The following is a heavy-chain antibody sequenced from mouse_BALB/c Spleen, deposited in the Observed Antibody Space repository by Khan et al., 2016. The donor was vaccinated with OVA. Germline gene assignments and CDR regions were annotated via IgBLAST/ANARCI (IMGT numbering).Heavy chain of an antibody. CDR2: IFPGTGTT. D-gene: IGHD2-1*01. Sequence: VQLQQSGAEVVKPGASVKLSCKTTGYTFTSYWIQWIEQRPGQGLGWIGQIFPGTGTTYYNENFKGKATLTVDTSSSTAYMQLSSLTSEDSAVYFCARGYFGNYDFVYWGQGTLVTVSP. V-gene: IGHV1S132*01. CDR3: ARGYFGNYDFVY. J-gene: IGHJ3*01. CDR1: GYTFTSYW.